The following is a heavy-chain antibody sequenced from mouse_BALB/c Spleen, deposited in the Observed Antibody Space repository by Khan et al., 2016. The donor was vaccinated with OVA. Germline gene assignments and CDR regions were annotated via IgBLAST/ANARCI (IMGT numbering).Heavy chain of an antibody. Sequence: QVQLKQSGAELVRPGVSVKISCKGSGYTFTDFTMHWVKQSHAKSLEWIGVISTYYGDATYNQKFKGKATMTVDKASSTAYMELARLTSEASAIEYCTRGRGGSRFAYWGQGTLVTVSA. J-gene: IGHJ3*01. CDR1: GYTFTDFT. CDR2: ISTYYGDA. CDR3: TRGRGGSRFAY. V-gene: IGHV1S137*01.